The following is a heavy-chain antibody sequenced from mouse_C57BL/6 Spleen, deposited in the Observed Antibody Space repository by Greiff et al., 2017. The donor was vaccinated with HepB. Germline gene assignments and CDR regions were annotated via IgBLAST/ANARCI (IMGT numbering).Heavy chain of an antibody. CDR2: ISSGSSTI. J-gene: IGHJ4*01. D-gene: IGHD1-1*01. V-gene: IGHV5-17*01. CDR3: ARSYYYGSSLYYYAMDY. CDR1: GFTFSDYG. Sequence: EVKLVESGGGLVKPGGSLKLSCAASGFTFSDYGMHWVRQAPEKGLEWVAYISSGSSTIYYADTVKGRFTISRDNAKNTLFLQMTSLRSEDTAMYYCARSYYYGSSLYYYAMDYWGQGTSVTVSS.